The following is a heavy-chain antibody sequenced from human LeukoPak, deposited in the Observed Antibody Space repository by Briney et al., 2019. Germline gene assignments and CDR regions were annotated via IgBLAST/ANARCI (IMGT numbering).Heavy chain of an antibody. V-gene: IGHV3-30*04. Sequence: PAGSLRLSCEASGFTFSHYGIHWVRQTPGKGLEWVAAISSDGGEKHYADSVQGRFTISRDNSKSTLYLQMNSLRAEATALYSCAREGHYDILTGYSPVEYYFYYMDVWGKGTTVTVSS. CDR3: AREGHYDILTGYSPVEYYFYYMDV. CDR2: ISSDGGEK. D-gene: IGHD3-9*01. CDR1: GFTFSHYG. J-gene: IGHJ6*03.